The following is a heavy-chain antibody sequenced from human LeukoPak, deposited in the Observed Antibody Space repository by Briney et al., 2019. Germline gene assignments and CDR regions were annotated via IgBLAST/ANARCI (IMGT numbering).Heavy chain of an antibody. CDR3: VFYDSSGYYLEYFQH. CDR1: GGTFSSYA. CDR2: IIPIFGTA. Sequence: GASVKVSCKASGGTFSSYAISWVRQAPGQGLEWMGGIIPIFGTANYAQKFQGRVTITADESTSTAYMELSSLRSEDTAVYYCVFYDSSGYYLEYFQHWGQGTLVTVSS. J-gene: IGHJ1*01. V-gene: IGHV1-69*13. D-gene: IGHD3-22*01.